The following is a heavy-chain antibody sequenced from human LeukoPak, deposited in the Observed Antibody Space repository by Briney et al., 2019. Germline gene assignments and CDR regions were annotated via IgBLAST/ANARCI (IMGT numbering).Heavy chain of an antibody. CDR3: TRRVDATRWYDP. CDR2: ISDDGTTT. V-gene: IGHV3-74*01. D-gene: IGHD2-15*01. J-gene: IGHJ5*02. CDR1: GFTFSTYW. Sequence: TGGSLRLSCAASGFTFSTYWMHWVRHAPGEGLVWVSRISDDGTTTIYADSVKGQFTISRDNAKNTLYLEMNSLRVEDAAVYYCTRRVDATRWYDPWGQGTLVTVSS.